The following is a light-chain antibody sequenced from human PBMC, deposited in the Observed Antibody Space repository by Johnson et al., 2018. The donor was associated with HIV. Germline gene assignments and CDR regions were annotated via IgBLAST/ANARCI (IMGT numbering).Light chain of an antibody. CDR3: GTWDSSLSAYV. Sequence: QSVLTQPPSVSAAPGQKVTISCSGSSSNIGGHYVSWYQHLPGTAPRLLIYDDFKRPSGIPDRFSGSTSGTSATLGITGLQTGDEAEYYCGTWDSSLSAYVFGTGTKVTVL. J-gene: IGLJ1*01. V-gene: IGLV1-51*01. CDR2: DDF. CDR1: SSNIGGHY.